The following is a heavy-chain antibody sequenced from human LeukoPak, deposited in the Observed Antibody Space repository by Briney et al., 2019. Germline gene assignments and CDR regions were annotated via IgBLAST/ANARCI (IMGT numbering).Heavy chain of an antibody. Sequence: SETLSLTCTVSGGSISSYYWSWIRQPPGKGLEWIGDLYYSGSTNYNPSLKSRVSFSADKFKNQFTLTVKSVTAADTAMYYCARVQPSRFFDYWGQGTLVTVSS. CDR1: GGSISSYY. V-gene: IGHV4-59*01. CDR2: LYYSGST. D-gene: IGHD1-14*01. CDR3: ARVQPSRFFDY. J-gene: IGHJ4*02.